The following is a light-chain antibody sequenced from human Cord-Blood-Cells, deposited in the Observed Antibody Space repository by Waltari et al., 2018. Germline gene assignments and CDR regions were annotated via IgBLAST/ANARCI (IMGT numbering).Light chain of an antibody. CDR3: CSYAGSSTVV. J-gene: IGLJ2*01. CDR2: EGS. CDR1: SSDFRSYNP. Sequence: QSALTQPASVSGSPGQSITTSCTGTSSDFRSYNPVSWYQRHPGKAHKLMIYEGSKRHSGVSNRFSGSKSGNTASLTISGLQAEDEADYYCCSYAGSSTVVFGGGTKLTVL. V-gene: IGLV2-23*01.